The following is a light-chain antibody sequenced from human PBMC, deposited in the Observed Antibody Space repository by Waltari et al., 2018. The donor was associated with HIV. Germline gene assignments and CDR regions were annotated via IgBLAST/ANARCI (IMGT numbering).Light chain of an antibody. Sequence: QSVLPQPHSASWTPGPRVIISCSGSNSNVGSDVVNWYQQLPGPAPKLLRYGDNVRPSGVPDRFSGSKSGASASLAISDLQSEDEAEYYCAAWDARLNEYLFGTGTKVTVL. CDR3: AAWDARLNEYL. CDR1: NSNVGSDV. J-gene: IGLJ1*01. CDR2: GDN. V-gene: IGLV1-44*01.